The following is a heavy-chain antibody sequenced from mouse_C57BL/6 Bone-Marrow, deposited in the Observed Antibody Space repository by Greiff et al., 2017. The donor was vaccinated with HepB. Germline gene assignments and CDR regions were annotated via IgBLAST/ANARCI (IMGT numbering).Heavy chain of an antibody. CDR3: SIYYGNPWFAY. J-gene: IGHJ3*01. CDR1: GFNIKDDY. Sequence: EVQLQQSGAELVRPGASVKLSCTASGFNIKDDYMHWVKQRPEQGLEWIGWIDPENGDTEYASKFQGKATITADTSSNTAYLQLSSLTSVDTAVYYCSIYYGNPWFAYWGQVTLVTVSA. D-gene: IGHD2-1*01. V-gene: IGHV14-4*01. CDR2: IDPENGDT.